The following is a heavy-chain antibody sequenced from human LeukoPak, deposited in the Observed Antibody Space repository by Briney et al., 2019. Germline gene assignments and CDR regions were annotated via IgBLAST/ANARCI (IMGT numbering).Heavy chain of an antibody. J-gene: IGHJ5*02. Sequence: PSQTLSLTCTVSGGSISSGSYYWNWIRQPAGKGLEWLGHIFTRGTTNYNASLESRLTISLDTARNQFSLSLTSVTAADTAMYYCARASADNWFDPWGQGTLVTVSS. V-gene: IGHV4-61*09. CDR2: IFTRGTT. CDR1: GGSISSGSYY. CDR3: ARASADNWFDP.